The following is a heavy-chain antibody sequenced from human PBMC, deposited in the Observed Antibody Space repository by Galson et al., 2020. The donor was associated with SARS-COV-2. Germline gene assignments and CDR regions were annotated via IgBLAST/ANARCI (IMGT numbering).Heavy chain of an antibody. V-gene: IGHV3-33*01. Sequence: GGSLRLSCAASGFTFTSYGIHWVRQAPGMGLEWVAVIWNDASTKYFADSVKGRFTTSRDNSKNTVYLQMNSLRAEDTAMYYCARDSLAYCDSDVSTGGKGFDSRGRGTLVTVAS. CDR3: ARDSLAYCDSDVSTGGKGFDS. CDR1: GFTFTSYG. CDR2: IWNDASTK. D-gene: IGHD2-21*02. J-gene: IGHJ4*02.